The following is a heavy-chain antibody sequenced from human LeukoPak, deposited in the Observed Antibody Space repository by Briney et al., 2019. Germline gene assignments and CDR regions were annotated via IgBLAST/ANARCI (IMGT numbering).Heavy chain of an antibody. CDR2: IYYSGST. D-gene: IGHD3-10*01. CDR3: ARWGVRHWFDP. V-gene: IGHV4-59*01. J-gene: IGHJ5*02. CDR1: GGSISSYY. Sequence: SETLSLTCTVSGGSISSYYWSWIRQPPGKGLEWIGYIYYSGSTNYNPSPKSRVTISVDTSKNQFSLKLSSVTAADTAVYYCARWGVRHWFDPWGQGTLVTVSS.